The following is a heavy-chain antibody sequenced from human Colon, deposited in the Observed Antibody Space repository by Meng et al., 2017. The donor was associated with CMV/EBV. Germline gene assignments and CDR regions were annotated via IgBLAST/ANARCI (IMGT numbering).Heavy chain of an antibody. Sequence: CTVSGGSVSSGTYYWSSIRQPPGKGLEWIGYIYYSGSTNYNPSLKSRVTISVDTSKNQFSLKLSSVTAADTAVYYCARASSSGWYDYWGQGTLVTVSS. CDR1: GGSVSSGTYY. J-gene: IGHJ4*02. V-gene: IGHV4-61*01. D-gene: IGHD6-19*01. CDR3: ARASSSGWYDY. CDR2: IYYSGST.